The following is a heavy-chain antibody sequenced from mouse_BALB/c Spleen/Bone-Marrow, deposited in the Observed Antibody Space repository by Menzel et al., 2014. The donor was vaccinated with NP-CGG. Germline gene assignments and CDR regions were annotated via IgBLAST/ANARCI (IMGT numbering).Heavy chain of an antibody. Sequence: QVQLKHSGAELVKSGAPVKLSCKASGYTFTSYWMNWVKQRPGRGLEWIGRIDPSDSETHYNQKFKDKATLTVDKSSSTAYIQLSSLTSEDSAVYYCARSHGYYPYWYFDVWGAGTTVTVSS. CDR3: ARSHGYYPYWYFDV. CDR1: GYTFTSYW. CDR2: IDPSDSET. J-gene: IGHJ1*01. V-gene: IGHV1-69*02. D-gene: IGHD2-3*01.